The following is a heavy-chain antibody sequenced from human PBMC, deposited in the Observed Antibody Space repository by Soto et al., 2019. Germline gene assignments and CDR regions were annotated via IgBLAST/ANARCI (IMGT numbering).Heavy chain of an antibody. CDR2: IHYSGST. CDR1: GGSINGFY. V-gene: IGHV4-59*01. D-gene: IGHD3-10*01. J-gene: IGHJ4*02. Sequence: SETLSLTYSVSGGSINGFYWSWLRQPPGKGLEWIGYIHYSGSTTYNPSLKSRITISVDTSENQFSLKLASVTAADTAVYYCARRSYGVSYYWGRGTLVTVSS. CDR3: ARRSYGVSYY.